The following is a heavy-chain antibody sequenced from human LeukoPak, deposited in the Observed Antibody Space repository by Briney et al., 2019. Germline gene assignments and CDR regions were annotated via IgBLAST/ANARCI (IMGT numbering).Heavy chain of an antibody. J-gene: IGHJ1*01. CDR3: AREVGGTTLDFQH. V-gene: IGHV1-2*06. CDR1: GYTFTDYH. D-gene: IGHD1-26*01. CDR2: INPNSRGT. Sequence: ASVKVSCKASGYTFTDYHMHWVRQAPGQGLEWMGRINPNSRGTNYAQKFQGRVTMTRDTSISTAYMELSRLRSDDTAVYYCAREVGGTTLDFQHWGQGTLVTVSS.